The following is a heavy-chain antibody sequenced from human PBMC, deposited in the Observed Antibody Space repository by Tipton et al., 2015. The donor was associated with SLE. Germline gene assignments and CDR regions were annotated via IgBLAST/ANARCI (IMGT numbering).Heavy chain of an antibody. Sequence: TLSLTCTVSGGFISSHYWGWIRQPPGKGLEWIGYIFSSGITDYNPSLRSRVTMSVDPSKNQFSLKLSSVTAADTAVYYCARASIAVAENDAFDIWGQGTMVTVSS. CDR2: IFSSGIT. CDR3: ARASIAVAENDAFDI. D-gene: IGHD6-19*01. J-gene: IGHJ3*02. V-gene: IGHV4-59*11. CDR1: GGFISSHY.